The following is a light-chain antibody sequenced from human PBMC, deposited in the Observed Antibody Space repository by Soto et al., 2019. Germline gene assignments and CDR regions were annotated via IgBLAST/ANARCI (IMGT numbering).Light chain of an antibody. J-gene: IGKJ2*01. CDR3: EQYGSSQRYN. CDR2: GAS. CDR1: QSVSSSY. Sequence: EIVLTQSPGTLSLSPGERATLSCRASQSVSSSYLAWYQQKPGQAPRRLIYGASSRATGIPDRFSGSGSGTDFTLTISTLEPDDLAEAECEQYGSSQRYNFGQGTKLEIK. V-gene: IGKV3-20*01.